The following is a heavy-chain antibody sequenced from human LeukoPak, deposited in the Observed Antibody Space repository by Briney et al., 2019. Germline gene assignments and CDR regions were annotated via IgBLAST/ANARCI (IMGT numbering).Heavy chain of an antibody. CDR2: IKSGGSTT. CDR1: GFTFSTSW. Sequence: GGSLRLSCAASGFTFSTSWMHWVRQAPGKGLVWVSRIKSGGSTTTYADSVKGRFTISRDNAKNTLFPQMNSLRAEDTAVYYCASGSFCTNGVCYKGFDYWGQGTLVSVSS. J-gene: IGHJ4*02. V-gene: IGHV3-74*01. D-gene: IGHD2-8*01. CDR3: ASGSFCTNGVCYKGFDY.